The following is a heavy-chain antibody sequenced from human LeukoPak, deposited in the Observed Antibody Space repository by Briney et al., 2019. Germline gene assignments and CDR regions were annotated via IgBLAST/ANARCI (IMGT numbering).Heavy chain of an antibody. CDR3: ARGYCSSTSCYVRGYYGLDV. V-gene: IGHV3-53*01. J-gene: IGHJ6*02. D-gene: IGHD2-2*01. Sequence: GGSLRLSCAASGFTVSSNYMSWVRQAPGKGLEWVSLIYTGGGTYYADSVKGRFTISRDNSENTLYLQMNGLRADDTAVYYCARGYCSSTSCYVRGYYGLDVWGQGTTVTVSS. CDR1: GFTVSSNY. CDR2: IYTGGGT.